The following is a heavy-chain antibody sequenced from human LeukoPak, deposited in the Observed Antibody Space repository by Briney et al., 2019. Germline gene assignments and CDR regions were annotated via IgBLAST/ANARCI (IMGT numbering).Heavy chain of an antibody. CDR2: IYYSGST. Sequence: SETLSLTCTVSGVSISSYYWSWIRQPPGKGLEWIGYIYYSGSTNYNPSLKSRVTISVDTSKNQFSLKLSSVTAADTAVYYCARAFYSGSYYIVDYWGQGTLVTVSS. CDR3: ARAFYSGSYYIVDY. J-gene: IGHJ4*02. CDR1: GVSISSYY. D-gene: IGHD1-26*01. V-gene: IGHV4-59*01.